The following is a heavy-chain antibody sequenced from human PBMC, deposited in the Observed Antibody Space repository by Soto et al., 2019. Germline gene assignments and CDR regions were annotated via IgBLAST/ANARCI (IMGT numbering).Heavy chain of an antibody. CDR1: GFTFSNAW. CDR2: IKSKTDGGTT. V-gene: IGHV3-15*01. Sequence: GGFLRLSCAASGFTFSNAWMSWVRQAPGKGLEWVGRIKSKTDGGTTDYAAPVKGRFTISRDDSKNTLYLQMNSLKTEDTAVYYCTTDYRVPAPIDYWGQGTLVTVSS. CDR3: TTDYRVPAPIDY. D-gene: IGHD2-2*01. J-gene: IGHJ4*02.